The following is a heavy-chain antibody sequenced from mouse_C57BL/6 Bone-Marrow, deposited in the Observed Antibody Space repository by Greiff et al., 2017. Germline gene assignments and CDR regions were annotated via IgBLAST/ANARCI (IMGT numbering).Heavy chain of an antibody. D-gene: IGHD2-1*01. CDR1: GYTFTTYP. J-gene: IGHJ2*01. Sequence: QVQLQQSGAELVKPGASVKMSCKASGYTFTTYPIEWMKQNHVKSLEWIGNFHPYNDDTKYNEKFKGKATLTVEKSSSTVYLKLSRLTSEDSAVYYCARGGNYGGYYFDYWGQGTTLTGAS. V-gene: IGHV1-47*01. CDR3: ARGGNYGGYYFDY. CDR2: FHPYNDDT.